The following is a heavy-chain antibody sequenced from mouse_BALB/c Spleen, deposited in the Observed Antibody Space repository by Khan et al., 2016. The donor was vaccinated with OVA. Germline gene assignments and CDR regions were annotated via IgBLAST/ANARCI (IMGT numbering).Heavy chain of an antibody. CDR3: ARSGYGSVVY. CDR1: GYTFPDFV. D-gene: IGHD1-1*01. J-gene: IGHJ2*01. CDR2: IFPGSGDP. V-gene: IGHV1-77*01. Sequence: QVRLQQSGPELVKPGSSMKMSCKASGYTFPDFVLNWVKQRTGQGLEWIGQIFPGSGDPYYNEKFKGKATLTADKSSNTVYMQLGSLTSEDSAVYFCARSGYGSVVYWGQGTTLTVSS.